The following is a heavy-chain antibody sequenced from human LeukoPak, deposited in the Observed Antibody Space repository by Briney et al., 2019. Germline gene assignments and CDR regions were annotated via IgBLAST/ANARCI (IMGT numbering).Heavy chain of an antibody. CDR1: GGSFSGYY. J-gene: IGHJ4*02. CDR3: ARDSSYGPYYFDY. Sequence: PSETLSLTCAVYGGSFSGYYWSWIRQPPGKGLEWIGEINHSGSTNYNPSLKSRVTISVDTSKNQFSLKLSSVTAADTAVYYCARDSSYGPYYFDYWGQGTLVTVSS. CDR2: INHSGST. D-gene: IGHD5-18*01. V-gene: IGHV4-34*01.